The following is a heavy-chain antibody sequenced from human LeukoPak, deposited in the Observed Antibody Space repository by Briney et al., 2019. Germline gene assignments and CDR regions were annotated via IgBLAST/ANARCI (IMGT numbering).Heavy chain of an antibody. CDR3: ARDLNYYGSGLNYYYGMDV. V-gene: IGHV4-31*03. CDR1: GGSISSGGYY. CDR2: IYYSGST. J-gene: IGHJ6*02. Sequence: SQTLSLTCTVSGGSISSGGYYWSWIRQHPGKGLEWIGYIYYSGSTYYNPSLKSRVTISVDTSKNQFSLKLSSVIAADTAVYYCARDLNYYGSGLNYYYGMDVWGQGTTVTVSS. D-gene: IGHD3-10*01.